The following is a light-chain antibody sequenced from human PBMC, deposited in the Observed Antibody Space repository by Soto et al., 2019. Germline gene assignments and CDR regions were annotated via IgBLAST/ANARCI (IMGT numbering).Light chain of an antibody. CDR1: SSDGGGYNY. CDR2: EVS. CDR3: SSYTSSSTRV. V-gene: IGLV2-14*01. J-gene: IGLJ3*02. Sequence: QSALTQPASVSGSPGQSITISCTGTSSDGGGYNYVSWYQQHPGKAPKLMIYEVSNRPSGVSNRFSGSTSGNTASLTISGLQAENEADYYCSSYTSSSTRVFGGGTKLTVL.